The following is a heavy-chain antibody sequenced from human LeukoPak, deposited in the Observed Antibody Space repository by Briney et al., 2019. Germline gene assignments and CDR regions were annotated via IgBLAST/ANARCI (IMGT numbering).Heavy chain of an antibody. J-gene: IGHJ5*02. D-gene: IGHD3-16*02. CDR3: ARSLMSTFGGIIVEESWFPP. CDR2: ISAYNGNT. CDR1: GYTFTSYG. Sequence: ASVTVSCMASGYTFTSYGISWVRQAPGQGLEWMGWISAYNGNTKYAKTFQGRVTMTTDTSTSTASRELRSLRSDDTGVYYCARSLMSTFGGIIVEESWFPPWGQGTLVTVSS. V-gene: IGHV1-18*01.